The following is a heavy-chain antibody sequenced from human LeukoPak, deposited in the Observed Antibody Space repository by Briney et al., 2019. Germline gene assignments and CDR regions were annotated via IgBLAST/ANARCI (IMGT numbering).Heavy chain of an antibody. J-gene: IGHJ4*02. V-gene: IGHV4-59*01. CDR3: ARTTPDSSGFNY. CDR2: IYHSGST. CDR1: GGSISSYY. D-gene: IGHD3-22*01. Sequence: SETLSLTCTVSGGSISSYYWSWIRQPPGKGLEWIGSIYHSGSTYYYPSLKSRLTISVDTSKDQFSLKLSSVTAADTAVYYCARTTPDSSGFNYWGQGTLVTVSS.